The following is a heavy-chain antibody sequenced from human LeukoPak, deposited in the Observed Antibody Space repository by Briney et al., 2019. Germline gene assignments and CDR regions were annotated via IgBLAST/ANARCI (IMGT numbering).Heavy chain of an antibody. D-gene: IGHD6-19*01. V-gene: IGHV1-18*01. CDR3: ARDQPVAGVFDY. CDR2: ISVYNGNT. Sequence: ASVKVSCKASGYTFTSYGISWVRQAPGQGLEWMGWISVYNGNTNYAQNLQGRVTMTTDTSTSTAYMELRSLRSDDTAVYYCARDQPVAGVFDYWGQGTLVTVSS. J-gene: IGHJ4*02. CDR1: GYTFTSYG.